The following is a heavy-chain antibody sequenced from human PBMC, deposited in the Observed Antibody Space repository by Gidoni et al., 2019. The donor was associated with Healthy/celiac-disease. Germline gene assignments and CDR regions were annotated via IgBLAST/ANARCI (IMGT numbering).Heavy chain of an antibody. Sequence: EVQLVESGGGLVQPGGSLRLSCAASGFTFSSYSMNWVRQAPGKGLEWVSYISSSSSTIYYADSVKGRFTISRDNAKNSLYLQMNSLRAEDTAVYYCARDASNYVSWFDPWGQGTLVTVSS. CDR1: GFTFSSYS. V-gene: IGHV3-48*01. CDR2: ISSSSSTI. J-gene: IGHJ5*02. CDR3: ARDASNYVSWFDP. D-gene: IGHD4-4*01.